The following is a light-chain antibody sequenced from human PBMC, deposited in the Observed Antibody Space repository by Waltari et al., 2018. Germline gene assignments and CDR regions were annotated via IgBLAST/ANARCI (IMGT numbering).Light chain of an antibody. J-gene: IGKJ1*01. CDR1: QSVNRW. Sequence: DIQMTQSPSTLSASVGDRVTITCRASQSVNRWLAWYQQKQGKAPKLLISKASALQNGVAPRFSGGGSGTEFTLTISNLQPDDSSTYYCQQYEAFPVTFGHGTKVEIK. V-gene: IGKV1-5*03. CDR2: KAS. CDR3: QQYEAFPVT.